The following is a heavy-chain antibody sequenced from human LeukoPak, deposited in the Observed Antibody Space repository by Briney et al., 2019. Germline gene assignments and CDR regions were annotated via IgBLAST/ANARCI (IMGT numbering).Heavy chain of an antibody. CDR1: GFTFSSYA. V-gene: IGHV3-23*01. CDR3: AKDQLELLSGDY. J-gene: IGHJ4*02. CDR2: ISGSGGST. D-gene: IGHD1-7*01. Sequence: GRSLRLSCAASGFTFSSYAMSWVRQAPGKGLEWVSAISGSGGSTYYADSVKGRFTISRDNSKNTLYLQMNSLGAEDTAVYYCAKDQLELLSGDYWGQGTLVTVSS.